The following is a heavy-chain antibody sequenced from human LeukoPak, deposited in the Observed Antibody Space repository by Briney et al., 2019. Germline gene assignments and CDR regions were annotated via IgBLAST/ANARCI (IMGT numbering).Heavy chain of an antibody. V-gene: IGHV3-23*01. Sequence: GESLRLSCAASGFTFSSYAMSWVRQAPGKGLEWVSAISGSGTNTYYADSVKGRFTISRDNSKNTLYLQMNSLRAEDTAVYYCAKWPPGVVVPAAIDYWGQGTLVTVSS. CDR2: ISGSGTNT. D-gene: IGHD2-2*01. CDR3: AKWPPGVVVPAAIDY. CDR1: GFTFSSYA. J-gene: IGHJ4*02.